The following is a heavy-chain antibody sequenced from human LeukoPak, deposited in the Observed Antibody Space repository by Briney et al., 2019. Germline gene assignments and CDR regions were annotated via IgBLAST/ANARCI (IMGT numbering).Heavy chain of an antibody. Sequence: SETLSLTCTVSGGSINNYYWNWIRQPPGKGLEWIGYSYYSGSTNYNPSLKSRVTISRDTSKNQFSLNLYSVTAADTAVYYCARRPSPPDAFDIWGQGTVVTVSS. CDR1: GGSINNYY. CDR2: SYYSGST. CDR3: ARRPSPPDAFDI. J-gene: IGHJ3*02. V-gene: IGHV4-59*08.